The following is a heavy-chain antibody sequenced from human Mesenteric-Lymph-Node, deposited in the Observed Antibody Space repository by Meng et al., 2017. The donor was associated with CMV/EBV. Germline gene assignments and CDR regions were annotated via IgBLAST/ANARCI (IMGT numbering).Heavy chain of an antibody. CDR2: ISTSGSLI. Sequence: GGSLRLSCAAFGFTFSSYEMVWVRQAPGEGLEWISYISTSGSLIQYADSVKGRFTSSRDNAKNSLYLQMNSLGVEDMGVYYCAKESSELPFYYYYYYGMDAWGQGTTVTVSS. J-gene: IGHJ6*02. V-gene: IGHV3-48*03. CDR3: AKESSELPFYYYYYYGMDA. D-gene: IGHD1-7*01. CDR1: GFTFSSYE.